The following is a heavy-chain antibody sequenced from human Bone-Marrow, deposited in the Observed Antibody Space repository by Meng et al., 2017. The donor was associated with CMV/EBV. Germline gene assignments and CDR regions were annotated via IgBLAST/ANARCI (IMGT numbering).Heavy chain of an antibody. CDR1: GFTFSSYE. V-gene: IGHV3-15*01. CDR3: TTDGVVVVPAAFDY. CDR2: IKSKTDGGTT. Sequence: GESLKISCAASGFTFSSYEMNWVRQAPGKGLEWVGRIKSKTDGGTTDYAAPVKGRFTISSDDSKNTLYLQMNSLKTEDTAVYYCTTDGVVVVPAAFDYSGQGTLVTVSS. J-gene: IGHJ4*02. D-gene: IGHD2-2*01.